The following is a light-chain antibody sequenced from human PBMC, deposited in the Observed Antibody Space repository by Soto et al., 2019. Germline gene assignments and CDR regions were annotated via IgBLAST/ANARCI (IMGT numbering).Light chain of an antibody. CDR3: LHTDSFPWT. Sequence: DIQMTQSPSSLSASVGDRVTITCRASQDIRTWLAWYQQKPGNAPKLLIYVVSSLQSGVPSRFSGSGSGTYFTLTISNLQPEDFATYYCLHTDSFPWTFGQGTKVDI. V-gene: IGKV1-12*01. CDR2: VVS. CDR1: QDIRTW. J-gene: IGKJ1*01.